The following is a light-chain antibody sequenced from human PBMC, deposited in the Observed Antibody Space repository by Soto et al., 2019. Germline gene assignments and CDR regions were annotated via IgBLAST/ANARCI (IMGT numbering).Light chain of an antibody. CDR1: SSNIGAGYD. Sequence: QSVLTQPPSVSGAPGQRVTISCTGSSSNIGAGYDVHWYQQLPGTAPKLLLYGNSNRPSGVPDRFSGSKSGTSASLAITGLQAEDEADYYCQSYDSSLGYVFGTGTKVTVL. V-gene: IGLV1-40*01. J-gene: IGLJ1*01. CDR2: GNS. CDR3: QSYDSSLGYV.